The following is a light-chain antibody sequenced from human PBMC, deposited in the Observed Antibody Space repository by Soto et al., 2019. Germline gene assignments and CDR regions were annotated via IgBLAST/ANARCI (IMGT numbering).Light chain of an antibody. J-gene: IGKJ2*01. CDR2: WAS. Sequence: DIVMTQSPASLAVSLGERATINCKSSQSVLYSSNNKNYLAWYQQKPGQPPKLLIYWASTRESGVPDRFSGSGSGTEFTLTISSLQAEDVAVYYCQQYYRSPQTFGQGTKLEIK. CDR3: QQYYRSPQT. CDR1: QSVLYSSNNKNY. V-gene: IGKV4-1*01.